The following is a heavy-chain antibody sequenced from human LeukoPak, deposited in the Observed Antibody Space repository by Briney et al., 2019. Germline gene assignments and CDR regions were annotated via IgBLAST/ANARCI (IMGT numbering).Heavy chain of an antibody. CDR1: GFTFSSYA. CDR3: ARDGGSGSDDALDI. Sequence: GGSLRLSCAASGFTFSSYAMNWVRQAPGKGLEWVSSISTSSTYIYYADSVKGRFTISRDNAKNSLYLQMNSLRAEDTAVYYCARDGGSGSDDALDIWGQGTVVTVSS. CDR2: ISTSSTYI. J-gene: IGHJ3*02. D-gene: IGHD3-22*01. V-gene: IGHV3-21*01.